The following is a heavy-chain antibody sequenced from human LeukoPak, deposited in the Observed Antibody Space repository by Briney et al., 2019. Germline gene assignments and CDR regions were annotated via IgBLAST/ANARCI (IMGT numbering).Heavy chain of an antibody. Sequence: SVKVSCKASGGTFSSYAISWVRQAPGQGLEWMGRIIPIFGTANYAQKFQGRVTITTDESTSAAYMELSSLRSEDTAVYYCAVDSSSWTFDYWGQGTPVTVSS. D-gene: IGHD6-13*01. CDR3: AVDSSSWTFDY. J-gene: IGHJ4*02. CDR2: IIPIFGTA. CDR1: GGTFSSYA. V-gene: IGHV1-69*05.